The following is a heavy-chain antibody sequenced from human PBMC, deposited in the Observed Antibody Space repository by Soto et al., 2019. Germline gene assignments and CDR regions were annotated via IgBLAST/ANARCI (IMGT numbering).Heavy chain of an antibody. Sequence: PSETLSLTCAVYGGSFSGYYWSWIRQPPGKGLEWIGEINHSGSTNYNPSLKSRVTISVDTSKNQFSLKLSSVTAADTAVYYCARGRLLWFGELWGRYYYGMDVWGQGTTVTVSS. J-gene: IGHJ6*02. D-gene: IGHD3-10*01. CDR3: ARGRLLWFGELWGRYYYGMDV. CDR2: INHSGST. CDR1: GGSFSGYY. V-gene: IGHV4-34*01.